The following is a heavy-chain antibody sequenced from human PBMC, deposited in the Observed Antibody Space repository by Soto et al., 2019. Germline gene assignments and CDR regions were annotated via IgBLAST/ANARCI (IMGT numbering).Heavy chain of an antibody. V-gene: IGHV1-18*01. J-gene: IGHJ5*02. CDR3: AIESAVAAPAP. D-gene: IGHD6-19*01. CDR2: ISAYNGNT. Sequence: VGQAPGQGLEWMGWISAYNGNTNYAQKLQGRVTMTTDTSTSTAYMELRSLRSDDTAVYYCAIESAVAAPAPRGHRTLVTGTS.